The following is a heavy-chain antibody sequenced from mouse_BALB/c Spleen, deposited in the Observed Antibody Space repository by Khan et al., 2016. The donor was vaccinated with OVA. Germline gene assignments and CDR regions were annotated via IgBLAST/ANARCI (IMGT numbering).Heavy chain of an antibody. V-gene: IGHV1-77*01. CDR3: ARRNYFGYTFAY. CDR1: GYTFTDYY. J-gene: IGHJ3*01. D-gene: IGHD1-2*01. Sequence: QVRLQQSGAELARPGASVKLSCKASGYTFTDYYINWVKQRTGQGLEWIGEMSPGSGETYYNEKFKGKATLTADKSSSTVYMQRSRLTAESSAGYCCARRNYFGYTFAYWGQGTLVPVSA. CDR2: MSPGSGET.